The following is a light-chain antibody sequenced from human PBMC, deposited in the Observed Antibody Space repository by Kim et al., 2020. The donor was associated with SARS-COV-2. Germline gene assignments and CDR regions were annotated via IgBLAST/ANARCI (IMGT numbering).Light chain of an antibody. CDR2: DVN. CDR3: SSYAGSYSFVA. V-gene: IGLV2-11*03. CDR1: SAHVSDYNF. J-gene: IGLJ2*01. Sequence: QSVTISCTVTSAHVSDYNFVYWYQQHPDKAPKLMIFDVNRRPSGVPDRFSGSRSGNAASLTISGLQAEDEADYYCSSYAGSYSFVAFGGGTQLTVL.